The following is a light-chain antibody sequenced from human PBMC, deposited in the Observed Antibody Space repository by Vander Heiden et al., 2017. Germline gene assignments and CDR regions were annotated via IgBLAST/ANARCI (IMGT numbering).Light chain of an antibody. J-gene: IGKJ1*01. CDR3: QQSYSSPWT. V-gene: IGKV1-39*01. CDR1: QNIINF. CDR2: AAS. Sequence: DIQMTQSPSSLSASVGDSVTIACRASQNIINFLNWYQQKPGKAPKLLIYAASTLQSGVPARFGGSGSATDFTLSISSLQPEDFATYFCQQSYSSPWTFGQGTKLEIK.